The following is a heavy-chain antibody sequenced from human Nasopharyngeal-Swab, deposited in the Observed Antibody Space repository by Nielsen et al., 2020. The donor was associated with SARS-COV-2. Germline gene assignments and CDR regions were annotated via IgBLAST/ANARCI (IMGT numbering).Heavy chain of an antibody. CDR3: ARLWFDP. J-gene: IGHJ5*02. CDR1: GFTFSSYS. Sequence: GESLKISCAASGFTFSSYSMNWVRQAPGKGLEGVSSISSSSSYIYYADSVKGRFTISRDNARNSLYLQMNSLRAEDTAVYYCARLWFDPWGQGTLVTVSS. V-gene: IGHV3-21*01. CDR2: ISSSSSYI.